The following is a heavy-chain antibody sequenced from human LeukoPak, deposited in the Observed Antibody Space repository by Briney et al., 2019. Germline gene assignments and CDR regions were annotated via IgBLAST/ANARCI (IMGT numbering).Heavy chain of an antibody. CDR1: GFTFSSYW. J-gene: IGHJ4*02. D-gene: IGHD3-3*01. CDR2: ISGSGGST. V-gene: IGHV3-23*01. CDR3: ARVGFLEWLLMDY. Sequence: GGSLRLSCAASGFTFSSYWMSWVRQAPGKGLEWVSAISGSGGSTYYADSVKGRFTISRDNAKNSLYLQMNSLRAEDTAVYYCARVGFLEWLLMDYWGQGTLVTVSS.